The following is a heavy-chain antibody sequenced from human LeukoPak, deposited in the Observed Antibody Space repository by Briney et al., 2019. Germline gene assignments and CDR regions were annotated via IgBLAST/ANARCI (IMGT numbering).Heavy chain of an antibody. Sequence: KCGESLKISCKGSGYTFSNFWIAWVRQMPGKGLEWMGSIYPGDSDTRYSPSFQGQVTISADKSLATASLLWSSVKAPDTAMYFCARLSDTTSWGQGTLVTVSS. V-gene: IGHV5-51*01. J-gene: IGHJ5*02. CDR2: IYPGDSDT. CDR1: GYTFSNFW. CDR3: ARLSDTTS. D-gene: IGHD5-18*01.